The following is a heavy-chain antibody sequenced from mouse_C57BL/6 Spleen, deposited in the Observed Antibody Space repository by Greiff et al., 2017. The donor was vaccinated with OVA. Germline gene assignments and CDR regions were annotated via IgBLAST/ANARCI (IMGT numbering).Heavy chain of an antibody. J-gene: IGHJ4*01. V-gene: IGHV2-2*01. CDR1: GFSLTSYG. CDR3: ARKGITTVVAPYYYAMDY. Sequence: VQLQESGPGLVQPSQSLSITCTVSGFSLTSYGVHWVRQSPGKGLEWLGVIWSGGSTDYNAAFISRLSISKDNPKSQVFFKMNSLQADDTAIYYRARKGITTVVAPYYYAMDYWGQGTSVTVSS. D-gene: IGHD1-1*01. CDR2: IWSGGST.